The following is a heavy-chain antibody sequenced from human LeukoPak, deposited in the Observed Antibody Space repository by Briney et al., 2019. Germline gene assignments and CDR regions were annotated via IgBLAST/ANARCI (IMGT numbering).Heavy chain of an antibody. CDR3: ARHIPLYDSGGWFDP. CDR2: IYYSGST. Sequence: SETLSLTCTVSGGSISSSSYYWGWIRQPPGKGLEWIGSIYYSGSTYYNPSLKSRVTISVDTSKNQFSLKLSSVIAADTAVYYCARHIPLYDSGGWFDPWGQGTLVTVSS. CDR1: GGSISSSSYY. V-gene: IGHV4-39*01. D-gene: IGHD3-3*01. J-gene: IGHJ5*02.